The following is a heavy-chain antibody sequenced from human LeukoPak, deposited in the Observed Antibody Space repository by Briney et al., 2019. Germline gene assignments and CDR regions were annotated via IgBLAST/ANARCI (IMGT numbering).Heavy chain of an antibody. CDR2: IHHSGGI. CDR1: GDSISSDIW. CDR3: SRGGYYRLHY. V-gene: IGHV4-4*02. J-gene: IGHJ4*02. D-gene: IGHD3-10*01. Sequence: PSGTLSLTCAVSGDSISSDIWWNWVRQPPGKGLEWIGEIHHSGGINYNPSLKSRVTISLDKSKNQFSLELNSVTAADTALYYCSRGGYYRLHYWGQGTLVTVSS.